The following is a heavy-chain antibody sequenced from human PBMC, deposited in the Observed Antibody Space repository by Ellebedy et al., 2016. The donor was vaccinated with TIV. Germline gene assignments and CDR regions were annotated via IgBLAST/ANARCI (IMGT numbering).Heavy chain of an antibody. V-gene: IGHV3-7*03. CDR3: ARDDWGPAGP. D-gene: IGHD3-9*01. CDR1: GFTFGIYW. CDR2: TDHDGRVK. J-gene: IGHJ5*02. Sequence: GESLKISCVTSGFTFGIYWMSWVRQAPGKGLEWVANTDHDGRVKFYVDSVEGRFTISRDNAKNSLYLQMNSLRAEDTAVYYCARDDWGPAGPWGQGTLVTVSS.